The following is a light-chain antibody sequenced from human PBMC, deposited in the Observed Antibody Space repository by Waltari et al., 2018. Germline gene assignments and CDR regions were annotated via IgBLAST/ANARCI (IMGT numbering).Light chain of an antibody. Sequence: QSALSQPASVSGSPGQSVTISCTGARRDVGGFNYVSWYQQNPGKTPKLLIFEATKRPSVFSNRFSGSTSGSTASLTISGRQAEDEADYYCSSYASSNFLVFGGGTKVTVL. CDR2: EAT. CDR1: RRDVGGFNY. J-gene: IGLJ3*02. V-gene: IGLV2-14*01. CDR3: SSYASSNFLV.